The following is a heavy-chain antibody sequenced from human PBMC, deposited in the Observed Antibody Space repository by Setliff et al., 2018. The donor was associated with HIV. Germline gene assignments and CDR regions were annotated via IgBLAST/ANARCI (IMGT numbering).Heavy chain of an antibody. Sequence: GGSLRLSCAASGLIFSDYDIHWVRQAPGKGLEWVSSISIIDTYIYYADSLKGRFTISRDNAKNSLYLQMNSLRAEDTAVYYCMTRELGSAGWGQGTLVTVSS. CDR1: GLIFSDYD. J-gene: IGHJ4*02. V-gene: IGHV3-21*01. D-gene: IGHD6-13*01. CDR2: ISIIDTYI. CDR3: MTRELGSAG.